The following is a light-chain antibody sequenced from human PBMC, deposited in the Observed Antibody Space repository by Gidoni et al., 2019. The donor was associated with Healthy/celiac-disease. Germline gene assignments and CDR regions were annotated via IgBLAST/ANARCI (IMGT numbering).Light chain of an antibody. V-gene: IGKV1-39*01. CDR3: HQGERTLTWT. CDR2: AAS. CDR1: QSISSY. J-gene: IGKJ1*01. Sequence: DIQMSESPSSLSASVGDRVTITCRASQSISSYLNWYQQKPGKAPKLLIYAASSLQSGVPSRFSGSGSGTDFTLTISSLQPEDFATYYCHQGERTLTWTFGQGTKVEIK.